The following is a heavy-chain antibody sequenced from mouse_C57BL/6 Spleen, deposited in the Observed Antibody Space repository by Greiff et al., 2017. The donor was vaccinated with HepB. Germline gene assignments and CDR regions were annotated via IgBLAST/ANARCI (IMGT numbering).Heavy chain of an antibody. CDR2: INYDGSST. J-gene: IGHJ2*01. CDR1: GFTFSDYY. Sequence: EVQLVESEGGLVQPGSSMKLSCTASGFTFSDYYMAWVRQVPEKGLEWVANINYDGSSTYYLDSLKSRFIISRDNAKNILYLQMSSLKSEDTATYYCARALTLGDFDYWGQGTTLTVSS. CDR3: ARALTLGDFDY. V-gene: IGHV5-16*01. D-gene: IGHD3-3*01.